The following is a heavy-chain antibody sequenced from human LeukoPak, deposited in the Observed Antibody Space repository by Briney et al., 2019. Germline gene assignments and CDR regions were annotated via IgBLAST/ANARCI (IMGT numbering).Heavy chain of an antibody. CDR3: ARTIVAGTPYFDY. V-gene: IGHV3-30*02. CDR2: IRNDGTNK. D-gene: IGHD6-19*01. Sequence: PGGSLRLSCAASGFTFSGSGMHWVRQAPGKGLEWVAFIRNDGTNKYYAESVKGRFTISRDNSKNTLYLQMNSLRAEDTAVYYCARTIVAGTPYFDYWGQGTLVTVSS. J-gene: IGHJ4*02. CDR1: GFTFSGSG.